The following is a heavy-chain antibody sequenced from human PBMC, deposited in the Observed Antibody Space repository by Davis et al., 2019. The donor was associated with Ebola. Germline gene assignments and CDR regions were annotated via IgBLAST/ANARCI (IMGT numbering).Heavy chain of an antibody. CDR3: ARAQFPTTSDH. CDR1: GGTFSSYA. Sequence: SVKVSCKASGGTFSSYAISWVRQAPGQGLEWMGGIIPIFGTANYAQKFQGRVTITADKSTSTAYMEVGSLRSDDTAVYYCARAQFPTTSDHWGQGTLVTVSS. D-gene: IGHD1-1*01. V-gene: IGHV1-69*06. J-gene: IGHJ4*02. CDR2: IIPIFGTA.